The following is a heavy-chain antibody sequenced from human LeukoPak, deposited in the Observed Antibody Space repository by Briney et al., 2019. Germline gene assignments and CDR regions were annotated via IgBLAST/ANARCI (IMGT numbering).Heavy chain of an antibody. CDR1: GFTFSTYG. CDR2: IWYGGSNK. D-gene: IGHD6-6*01. Sequence: GGSLRLSCAASGFTFSTYGMHWVCQAPGKGLEWVTVIWYGGSNKYYADSVKGRFTISRDNSKNTLYLQMNSLRAEDTAVYYCAKGSAQLGYMDVWGKGTTVTVSS. V-gene: IGHV3-30*02. CDR3: AKGSAQLGYMDV. J-gene: IGHJ6*03.